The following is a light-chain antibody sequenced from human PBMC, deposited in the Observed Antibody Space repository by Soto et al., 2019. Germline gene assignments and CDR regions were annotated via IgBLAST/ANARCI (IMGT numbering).Light chain of an antibody. CDR2: SNY. CDR3: TSWDDSLNGRVL. J-gene: IGLJ2*01. V-gene: IGLV1-44*01. CDR1: SSNIGSNA. Sequence: QSALTQPPSASGTPGQRVTISCSGDSSNIGSNAVNWYQQLPGTAPKLLIYSNYQRPSGVPDRFSGSKSGTSASLAISGLQSEDEADYYCTSWDDSLNGRVLFGGGTQLTVL.